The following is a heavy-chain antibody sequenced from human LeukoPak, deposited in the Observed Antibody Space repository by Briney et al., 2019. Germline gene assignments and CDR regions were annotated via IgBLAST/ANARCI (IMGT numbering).Heavy chain of an antibody. V-gene: IGHV4-39*01. CDR1: GGSISSSSYY. CDR3: AGIITMSGVAIPEGYFDY. J-gene: IGHJ4*02. D-gene: IGHD3-10*02. Sequence: PSETLSLTCTVSGGSISSSSYYWGWIRQPPGKGLEWIGSIYYSGSTYYNPSLKSRVTISVDTSKNQFSLKLSSVTAADTAVYYCAGIITMSGVAIPEGYFDYWGQGTLVTVSS. CDR2: IYYSGST.